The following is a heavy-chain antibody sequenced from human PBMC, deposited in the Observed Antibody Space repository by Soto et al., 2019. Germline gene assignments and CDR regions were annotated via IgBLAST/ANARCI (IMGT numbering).Heavy chain of an antibody. D-gene: IGHD3-22*01. Sequence: ASVKVSCKVSGYTRTELSMHWVRQAPGKGLEWMGGFDPEDGETIYAQKFQGRVTMTEDTSTDTAYMELSSLRSEDTAVYYCATVSIGEILTEYDSSGYLPSRGAFDIWGQGTMVTVSS. V-gene: IGHV1-24*01. J-gene: IGHJ3*02. CDR3: ATVSIGEILTEYDSSGYLPSRGAFDI. CDR1: GYTRTELS. CDR2: FDPEDGET.